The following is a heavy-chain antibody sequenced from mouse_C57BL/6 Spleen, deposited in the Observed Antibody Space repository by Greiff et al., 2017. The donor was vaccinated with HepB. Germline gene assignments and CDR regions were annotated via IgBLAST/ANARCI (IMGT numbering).Heavy chain of an antibody. CDR3: ARDEILQDYFDY. J-gene: IGHJ2*01. V-gene: IGHV3-6*01. Sequence: DVKLQESGPGLVKPSQSLSLTCSVTGYSITSGYYWNWIRQFPGNKLEWMGYISYDGSNNYNPSLKNRISITRDTSKNQFFLKLNSVTTEDTATYYCARDEILQDYFDYWGQGTTLTGSS. CDR2: ISYDGSN. D-gene: IGHD2-14*01. CDR1: GYSITSGYY.